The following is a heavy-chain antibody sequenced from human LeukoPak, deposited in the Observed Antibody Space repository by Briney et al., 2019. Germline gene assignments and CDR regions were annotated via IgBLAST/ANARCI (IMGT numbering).Heavy chain of an antibody. Sequence: PSETLSLTCTVSGGSISSSSYYWGWIRQPPGKGLEWIANIYYSGSTYYNPSLKSRVTISVDTSKNQFSLKLSSVTAADTAVYYCARGPPLEDYYFDYWGQGTLVTVSS. CDR1: GGSISSSSYY. J-gene: IGHJ4*02. CDR2: IYYSGST. V-gene: IGHV4-39*01. D-gene: IGHD3/OR15-3a*01. CDR3: ARGPPLEDYYFDY.